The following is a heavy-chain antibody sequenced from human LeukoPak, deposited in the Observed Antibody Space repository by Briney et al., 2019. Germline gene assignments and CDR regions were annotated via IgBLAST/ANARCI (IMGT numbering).Heavy chain of an antibody. CDR1: GGSISSHY. J-gene: IGHJ6*03. CDR3: ARVNSSIEEGDYYYYMDV. V-gene: IGHV4-59*11. Sequence: SETLSLTCTVSGGSISSHYWSWIRQPPGKGLEWIGYIYYSGSTNYNPSLKSRVTISVDPSKNQFSLKLSSVTAGDTAVYYCARVNSSIEEGDYYYYMDVWGKGTTVTVSS. D-gene: IGHD5-18*01. CDR2: IYYSGST.